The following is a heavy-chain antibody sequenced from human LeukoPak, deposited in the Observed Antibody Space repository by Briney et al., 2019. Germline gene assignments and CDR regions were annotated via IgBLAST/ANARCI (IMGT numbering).Heavy chain of an antibody. V-gene: IGHV3-53*01. CDR1: GFTVSSNY. Sequence: GGSLRLSCAASGFTVSSNYMSWVRQAPGKGLEWVSIIYSGDNTYYADSVKGRFTISRDNSKNTLYLQMRNLRVDDTAVYYCAISPLRGYFDLWGRGTLVTVSS. D-gene: IGHD5-12*01. J-gene: IGHJ2*01. CDR2: IYSGDNT. CDR3: AISPLRGYFDL.